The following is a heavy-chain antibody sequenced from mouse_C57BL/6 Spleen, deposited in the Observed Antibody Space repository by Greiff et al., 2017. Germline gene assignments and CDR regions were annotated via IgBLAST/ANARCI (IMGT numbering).Heavy chain of an antibody. J-gene: IGHJ3*01. CDR2: IYPSDSET. CDR1: GYTFTSYW. Sequence: QVQLQQPGAELVRPGSSVKLSCKASGYTFTSYWMDWVKQRPGQGLEWIGNIYPSDSETHYNQKFKNKATLTVDKSSSTAYMQLSSLASEDSAVYYCANAWAWFAYWGQGTLVTVSA. CDR3: ANAWAWFAY. V-gene: IGHV1-61*01.